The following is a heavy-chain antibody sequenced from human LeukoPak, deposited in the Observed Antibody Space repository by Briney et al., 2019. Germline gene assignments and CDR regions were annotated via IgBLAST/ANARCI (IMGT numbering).Heavy chain of an antibody. V-gene: IGHV4-39*07. CDR3: ARVKGKLLSFDSWSDP. Sequence: SETLSLTCTVSGGSISSSSYYWGWIRQPPGKGLEWIGSIYYSGSTYYNPSLKSRVTISVDTSKNQFSLKLSSVTAADTAVYYCARVKGKLLSFDSWSDPGGRGTRVTVS. CDR1: GGSISSSSYY. J-gene: IGHJ5*02. CDR2: IYYSGST. D-gene: IGHD2/OR15-2a*01.